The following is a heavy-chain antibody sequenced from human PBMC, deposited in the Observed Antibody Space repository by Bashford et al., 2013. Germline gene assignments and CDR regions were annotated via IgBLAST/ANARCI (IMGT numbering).Heavy chain of an antibody. Sequence: VASVKVSCKASGYIFTRYGIHWVRQAPGQRPQWMGWINAGSGQTKYSQTFQDRVTITRDTSASTIFMELSNLRSEDTAIYFCARDSTTADYWGQGTLVTVSS. V-gene: IGHV1-3*01. CDR1: GYIFTRYG. J-gene: IGHJ4*02. D-gene: IGHD4-17*01. CDR2: INAGSGQT. CDR3: ARDSTTADY.